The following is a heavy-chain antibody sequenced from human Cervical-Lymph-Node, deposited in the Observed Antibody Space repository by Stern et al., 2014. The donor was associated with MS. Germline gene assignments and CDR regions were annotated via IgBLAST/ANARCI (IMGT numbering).Heavy chain of an antibody. J-gene: IGHJ5*02. V-gene: IGHV4-31*03. CDR1: GGSISNDGYY. CDR2: IYYSGST. CDR3: ARDLGGDGWFDP. Sequence: QVQLVQSGPGLVKPSQTLSLTCTVSGGSISNDGYYWSWIRQPPGKGLEWIGCIYYSGSTYYNPSLKSRVTISVDTSKSQFSLKLNSVTAADTAVYYCARDLGGDGWFDPWGQGTLVTVSS. D-gene: IGHD4-17*01.